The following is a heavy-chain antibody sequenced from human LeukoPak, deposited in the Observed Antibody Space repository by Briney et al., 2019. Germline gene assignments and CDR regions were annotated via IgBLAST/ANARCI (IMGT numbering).Heavy chain of an antibody. V-gene: IGHV3-23*01. CDR1: GFTFSNYD. J-gene: IGHJ4*02. D-gene: IGHD2-8*01. Sequence: GGALRLSCAPSGFTFSNYDFNWVRPTPGKGLEWLSTISASGGHTYYADSVRGRFTISRDNSKNTLSLQMNSLRAEDTAVYYCVRMVSGDYWGQGTLVTVPS. CDR3: VRMVSGDY. CDR2: ISASGGHT.